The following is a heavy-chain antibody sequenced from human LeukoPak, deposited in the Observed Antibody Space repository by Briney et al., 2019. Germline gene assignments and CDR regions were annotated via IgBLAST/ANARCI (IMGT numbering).Heavy chain of an antibody. CDR3: AKDFEAYCGGDCYTHFDL. CDR2: ISGSGGST. V-gene: IGHV3-23*01. D-gene: IGHD2-21*02. J-gene: IGHJ2*01. CDR1: GFTFSSYA. Sequence: PGGSLRLSCAASGFTFSSYAMSWVRQAPGRGLEWVSRISGSGGSTYYADSVKGRFTISRDNSKNTLYLQMNSLRVEDAALYYCAKDFEAYCGGDCYTHFDLWGRGTLLTVSS.